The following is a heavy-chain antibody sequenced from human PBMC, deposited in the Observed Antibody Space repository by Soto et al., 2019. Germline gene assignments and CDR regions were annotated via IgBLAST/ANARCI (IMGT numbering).Heavy chain of an antibody. D-gene: IGHD4-17*01. Sequence: PSETLSLTCTVSGGSISSYYWSWIRQPPGKGLEWIGYIYYSGSTNYNPSLKSRVTISVDTSKNQFSLKLSSVTAADTAVYYCARRRTTGHYYYYYYMDVWGQGTTVTVSS. J-gene: IGHJ6*03. CDR3: ARRRTTGHYYYYYYMDV. CDR2: IYYSGST. V-gene: IGHV4-59*08. CDR1: GGSISSYY.